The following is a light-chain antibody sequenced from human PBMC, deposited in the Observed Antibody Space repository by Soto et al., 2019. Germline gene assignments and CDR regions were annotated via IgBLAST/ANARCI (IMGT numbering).Light chain of an antibody. CDR3: QQYDNPLFT. V-gene: IGKV1-33*01. CDR1: QDISNY. J-gene: IGKJ3*01. Sequence: DIQMTQSPSSLSASVGDRVTITCQASQDISNYLNWYQQKPGIAPKLLIYDASNLETGVPSRFSGSGSGTDFTFTISSLQPEDIATYYCQQYDNPLFTFGPGTKVDIK. CDR2: DAS.